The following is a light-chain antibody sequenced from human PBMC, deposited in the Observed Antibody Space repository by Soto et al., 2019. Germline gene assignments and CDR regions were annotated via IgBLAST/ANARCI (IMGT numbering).Light chain of an antibody. Sequence: EVVLTQSPGTLSLSPGERATLSCRGSQSINNNYLAWYQQRPGQAPRLLIYGSSDRATGIPDRFSGSGSGTDFTLTISRLEPEDFAVYYCLQYGSSPPYTFGQGTNLEI. CDR1: QSINNNY. CDR3: LQYGSSPPYT. CDR2: GSS. V-gene: IGKV3-20*01. J-gene: IGKJ2*01.